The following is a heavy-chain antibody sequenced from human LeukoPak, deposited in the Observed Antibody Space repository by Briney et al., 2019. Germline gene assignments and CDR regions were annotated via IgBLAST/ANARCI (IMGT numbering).Heavy chain of an antibody. V-gene: IGHV4-30-4*08. CDR1: GDSVNYDLYY. CDR2: IYYSGST. J-gene: IGHJ4*02. Sequence: NSSETLSLTCTVSGDSVNYDLYYWGWVRQPPGKGLEWTGYIYYSGSTYYNPSLKSRVTISVDTSKNQFSLKLSSVTAADTAVYYCARIVGATQRWDDYWGQGTLVTVSS. D-gene: IGHD1-26*01. CDR3: ARIVGATQRWDDY.